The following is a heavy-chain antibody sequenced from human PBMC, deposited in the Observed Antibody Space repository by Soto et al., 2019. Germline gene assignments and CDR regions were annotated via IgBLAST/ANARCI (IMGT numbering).Heavy chain of an antibody. CDR1: GYTFTGYY. CDR3: ARALLGTDFNAFDI. CDR2: INPNSGGT. V-gene: IGHV1-2*04. J-gene: IGHJ3*02. D-gene: IGHD7-27*01. Sequence: ASVKVSCKASGYTFTGYYMHWVRQAPGQGLEWMGWINPNSGGTNYAQKFQGWVTMTRDTSISTAYMELSRLRSDDTAVYYCARALLGTDFNAFDIWGQGTMVTVSS.